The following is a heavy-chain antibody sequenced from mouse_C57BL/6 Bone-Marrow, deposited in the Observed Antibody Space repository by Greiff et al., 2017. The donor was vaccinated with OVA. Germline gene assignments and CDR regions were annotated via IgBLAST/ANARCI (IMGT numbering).Heavy chain of an antibody. D-gene: IGHD2-3*01. Sequence: QVQLQQSGPELVKPGASVKLSCKASGYTFTSYDINWVKQRPGQGLEWIGWIYPRDGSTKYNEKFKGKATLTVETSSSTAYMELHSLTSEDSAVYFCARRYDGYYEDYWGQGTLVTVSA. J-gene: IGHJ3*01. CDR1: GYTFTSYD. V-gene: IGHV1-85*01. CDR3: ARRYDGYYEDY. CDR2: IYPRDGST.